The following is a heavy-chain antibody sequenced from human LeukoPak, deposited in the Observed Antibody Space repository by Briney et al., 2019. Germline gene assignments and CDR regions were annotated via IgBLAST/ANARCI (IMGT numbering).Heavy chain of an antibody. CDR3: ARLGGLGYCSSTSCYTY. J-gene: IGHJ4*02. CDR2: IYYSGST. V-gene: IGHV4-39*01. CDR1: GGSISSSSYY. Sequence: SETLSLTCTVSGGSISSSSYYWGWIRQPPGKGLEWIGSIYYSGSTYYNPSLKSRVTISVDTSKNQFSLKLSSVTAADTAVYYCARLGGLGYCSSTSCYTYWGQGTLVTVSS. D-gene: IGHD2-2*03.